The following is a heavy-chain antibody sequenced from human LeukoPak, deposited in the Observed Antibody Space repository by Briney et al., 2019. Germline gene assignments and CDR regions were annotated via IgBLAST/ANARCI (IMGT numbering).Heavy chain of an antibody. D-gene: IGHD7-27*01. V-gene: IGHV1-18*01. Sequence: ASVKVSCKASGYTFTSYGISWVRQAPEQGLEWMGWISAYNGNTNYAQKLQGRVTMTTDTSTSTAYMELRSLRSDDTAVYYCAKGNDYTNWGDYWGQGTLVTVSS. CDR3: AKGNDYTNWGDY. CDR1: GYTFTSYG. CDR2: ISAYNGNT. J-gene: IGHJ4*02.